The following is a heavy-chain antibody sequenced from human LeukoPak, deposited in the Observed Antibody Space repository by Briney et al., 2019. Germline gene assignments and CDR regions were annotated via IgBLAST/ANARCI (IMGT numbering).Heavy chain of an antibody. Sequence: GGSLRLSCAVSGFTFGSYWMYWVRRAPGKGLVYIARINNDGGGTTYADSVKGRFTISRDNARNGVYLQMNSLRAEDTAVYYCARGGPYHAFDIWGQGTMVTVSS. CDR1: GFTFGSYW. D-gene: IGHD2-2*02. J-gene: IGHJ3*02. V-gene: IGHV3-74*01. CDR3: ARGGPYHAFDI. CDR2: INNDGGGT.